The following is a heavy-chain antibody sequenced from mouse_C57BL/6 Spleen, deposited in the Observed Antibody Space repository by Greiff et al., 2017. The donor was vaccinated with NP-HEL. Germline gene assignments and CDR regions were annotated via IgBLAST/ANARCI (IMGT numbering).Heavy chain of an antibody. CDR3: ARNYYGSSYHYFDY. V-gene: IGHV1-80*01. Sequence: SGAELVKPGASVKISCKASGYAFSSYWMNWVKQRPGKGLEWIGQIYPGDGDTNYNGKVKGKATMTADKSSSTAYMQLSSLTSEDSAVYFCARNYYGSSYHYFDYWGQGTTLTVSS. D-gene: IGHD1-1*01. CDR1: GYAFSSYW. J-gene: IGHJ2*01. CDR2: IYPGDGDT.